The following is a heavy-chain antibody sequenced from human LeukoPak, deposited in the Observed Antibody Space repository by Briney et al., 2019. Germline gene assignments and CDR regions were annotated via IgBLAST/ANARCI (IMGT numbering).Heavy chain of an antibody. V-gene: IGHV1-69*05. CDR2: IIPIFGTA. CDR1: GGTFSSYA. Sequence: VASVKVSCKASGGTFSSYAISWVRQAPGQGLEWMGRIIPIFGTANYAQKFQGRVTITTDESTSTAYMELSSLRSEDTAVYYCARDRSPPRYNWNYGRFDPWGQGTLVTVSS. D-gene: IGHD1-7*01. CDR3: ARDRSPPRYNWNYGRFDP. J-gene: IGHJ5*02.